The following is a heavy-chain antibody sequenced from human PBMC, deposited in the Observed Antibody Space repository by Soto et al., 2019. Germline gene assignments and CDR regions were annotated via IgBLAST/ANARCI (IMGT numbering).Heavy chain of an antibody. CDR2: TGYSRLTT. CDR3: ATVHSTSRSFDN. J-gene: IGHJ4*02. D-gene: IGHD6-6*01. Sequence: GGSLRLSCAASGLNFSILAMSWVRRAPGKGLEWVSTTGYSRLTTYYADSVKGRFTVSRDNSKNTLDLQMSSLRAEDTAVYYCATVHSTSRSFDNWGQGTLVTVSS. CDR1: GLNFSILA. V-gene: IGHV3-23*01.